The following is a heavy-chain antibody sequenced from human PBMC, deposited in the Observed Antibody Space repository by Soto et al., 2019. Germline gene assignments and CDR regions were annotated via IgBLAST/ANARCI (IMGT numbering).Heavy chain of an antibody. J-gene: IGHJ3*02. D-gene: IGHD3-16*02. CDR2: IIPIFGTA. CDR3: ASRVRLGELALYRLAAFDI. CDR1: GGTFSSYA. Sequence: QVQLVQSGAEVKKPGSSVKVSCKASGGTFSSYAISWVRQAPGQGLEWMGGIIPIFGTANYAQKFQGRVTITADDSASTAYMELSSLRSEDTAVYDCASRVRLGELALYRLAAFDIWGQGTMVTVSS. V-gene: IGHV1-69*12.